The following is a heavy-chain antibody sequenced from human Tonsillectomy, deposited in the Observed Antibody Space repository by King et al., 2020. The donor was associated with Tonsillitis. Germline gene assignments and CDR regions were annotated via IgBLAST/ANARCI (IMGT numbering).Heavy chain of an antibody. CDR2: IRASVYGGTT. CDR3: ARGGGGDPFDI. D-gene: IGHD3-16*01. Sequence: VQLVESGGGLVQPGRSLRLSCTASGFTFGDNAMGWVRQAPGKGLEWVGFIRASVYGGTTEYAASVKGRFSISRDDSKSIAYLQMNSLKTEDTAVFYCARGGGGDPFDIWGQGTMVTVSS. J-gene: IGHJ3*02. V-gene: IGHV3-49*04. CDR1: GFTFGDNA.